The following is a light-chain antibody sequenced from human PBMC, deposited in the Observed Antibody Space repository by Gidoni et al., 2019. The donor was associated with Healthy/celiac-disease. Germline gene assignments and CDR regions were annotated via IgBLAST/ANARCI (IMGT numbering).Light chain of an antibody. CDR2: LGS. J-gene: IGKJ1*01. Sequence: DIVMTQSPLSLPVTPGEPASIPCRSSQSLLHSNGYNYLDWYLQKPGQSPQLLIYLGSNRASGVPDRFSGSGSGTDFTLKISRVEAEDGGVYYCMQALQTSWTFGQGTKVEIK. CDR3: MQALQTSWT. CDR1: QSLLHSNGYNY. V-gene: IGKV2-28*01.